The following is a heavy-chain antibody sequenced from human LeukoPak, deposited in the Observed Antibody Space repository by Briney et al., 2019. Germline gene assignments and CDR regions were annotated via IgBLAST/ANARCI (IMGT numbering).Heavy chain of an antibody. CDR1: GFTFGIYA. V-gene: IGHV3-23*01. CDR2: ISGSAST. Sequence: GGSLRLSCAASGFTFGIYAMSWVRQAPGKGLEWVSGISGSASTYYADSVKGRFTISRDNPKNTLYLQMSSLRAEDTAVYYCAISGGYWAWAHWGQGTLVTVSS. D-gene: IGHD1-26*01. J-gene: IGHJ4*02. CDR3: AISGGYWAWAH.